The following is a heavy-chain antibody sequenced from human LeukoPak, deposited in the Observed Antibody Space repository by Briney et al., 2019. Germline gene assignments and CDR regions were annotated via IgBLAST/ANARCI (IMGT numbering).Heavy chain of an antibody. Sequence: SETLSLTCTVSGGSISSYYWSWIRQPLGKGLEWIGSIYYSGSTYYNPSLKSRVTISVDTSKNQFSLKLSSVTAADTAVYYCARSNAQQLLDYWGQGTLVTVSS. J-gene: IGHJ4*02. CDR2: IYYSGST. V-gene: IGHV4-59*12. CDR1: GGSISSYY. D-gene: IGHD6-13*01. CDR3: ARSNAQQLLDY.